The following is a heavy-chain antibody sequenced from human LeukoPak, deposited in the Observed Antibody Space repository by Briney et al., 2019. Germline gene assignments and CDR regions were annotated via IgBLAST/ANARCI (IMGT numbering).Heavy chain of an antibody. CDR1: GFIFSSYW. V-gene: IGHV3-7*01. Sequence: PGGSLRLSCAASGFIFSSYWMSWVRQAPGKGLEWVANIKQDGSEKYYVDSVKGRFTISRDNAKNSLYLQMNSLRAEDTAVYYCARDLANYDILTGYFDYWGQGTLVTVSS. J-gene: IGHJ4*02. D-gene: IGHD3-9*01. CDR2: IKQDGSEK. CDR3: ARDLANYDILTGYFDY.